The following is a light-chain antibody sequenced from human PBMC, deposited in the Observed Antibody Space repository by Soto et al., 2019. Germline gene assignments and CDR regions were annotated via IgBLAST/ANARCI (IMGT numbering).Light chain of an antibody. CDR2: DAS. Sequence: EIVLTQSPGTLSLSPGERATLSCRASQSVGRDYLAWFQQKPGHAPRLLILDASSRATGIPDRFSGGGSGTDFPLTISRLEPEDFAVYYCQQYAASPITFGQGTRLEIK. V-gene: IGKV3-20*01. CDR3: QQYAASPIT. J-gene: IGKJ5*01. CDR1: QSVGRDY.